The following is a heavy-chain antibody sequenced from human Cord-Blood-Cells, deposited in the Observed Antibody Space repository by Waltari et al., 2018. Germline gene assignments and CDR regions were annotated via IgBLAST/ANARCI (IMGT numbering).Heavy chain of an antibody. CDR3: AKIPSSGLDY. CDR1: GFTFSSYA. Sequence: QVQLVESGGGVVQPGRSLRLSCAASGFTFSSYAMHWVRQAPGKGRGWVEVISNDGSNKYYADSVKGRFTISRDNSKNTLYLQRNSLRAEDTAVYYCAKIPSSGLDYWGQGTLVTVSS. CDR2: ISNDGSNK. V-gene: IGHV3-30-3*02. D-gene: IGHD3-22*01. J-gene: IGHJ4*02.